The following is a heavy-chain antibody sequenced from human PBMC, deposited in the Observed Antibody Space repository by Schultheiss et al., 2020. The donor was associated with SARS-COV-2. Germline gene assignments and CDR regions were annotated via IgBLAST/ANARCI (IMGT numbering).Heavy chain of an antibody. V-gene: IGHV3-23*01. J-gene: IGHJ6*02. CDR1: GFTFSDYY. CDR2: ISGSGGST. CDR3: AREIAAHYYYYGMDV. Sequence: GGSLRLSCAASGFTFSDYYMSWVRQAPGKGLEWVSAISGSGGSTYYADSVKGRFTISRDNSKNTLYLQMNSLRAEDTAVYYCAREIAAHYYYYGMDVWGQGTTVTVSS. D-gene: IGHD6-6*01.